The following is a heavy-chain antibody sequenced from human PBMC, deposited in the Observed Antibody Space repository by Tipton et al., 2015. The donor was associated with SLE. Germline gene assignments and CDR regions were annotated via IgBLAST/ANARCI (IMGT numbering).Heavy chain of an antibody. Sequence: TLSLTCTLSGDSINSFFGSWIRQPPGKGLEWMGYISDNGGTFYNPSLKGRLTISVDTSKSQFTLKLRSVTAADTARYYCASAYSRSWYIYRGPGTQVAVSS. J-gene: IGHJ4*02. CDR3: ASAYSRSWYIY. CDR1: GDSINSFF. D-gene: IGHD2-2*01. V-gene: IGHV4-59*13. CDR2: ISDNGGT.